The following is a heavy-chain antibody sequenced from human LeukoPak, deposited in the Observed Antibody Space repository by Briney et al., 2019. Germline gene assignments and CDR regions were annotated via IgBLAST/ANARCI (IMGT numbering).Heavy chain of an antibody. CDR2: FDPEDGET. D-gene: IGHD3-9*01. J-gene: IGHJ4*02. V-gene: IGHV1-24*01. CDR1: GFTLTELS. CDR3: ASVRYFDWLLY. Sequence: GGSLRLSCAASGFTLTELSMHWVRQAPGKGLEWMGGFDPEDGETIHAQKFQGRVTMTEDTSTDTAYMELSSLRSEDTAVYYCASVRYFDWLLYWGQGTLVTVSS.